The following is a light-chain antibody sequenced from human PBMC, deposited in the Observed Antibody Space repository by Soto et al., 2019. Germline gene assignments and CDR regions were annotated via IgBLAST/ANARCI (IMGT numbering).Light chain of an antibody. J-gene: IGKJ3*01. CDR1: QDIRNF. V-gene: IGKV1-27*01. Sequence: DIQMTQSPTSLSASVGDRVTITCRASQDIRNFVAWYKQKPGNPPKLLIYASSTLQSGVPSRFSGSGSWTDFTLTINSLQAEDVATYSCQKYSSVPVFGPGTKVEIK. CDR3: QKYSSVPV. CDR2: ASS.